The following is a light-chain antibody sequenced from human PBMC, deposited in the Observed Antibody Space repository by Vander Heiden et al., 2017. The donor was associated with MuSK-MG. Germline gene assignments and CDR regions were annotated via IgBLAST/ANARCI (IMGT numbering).Light chain of an antibody. V-gene: IGLV2-14*01. J-gene: IGLJ2*01. Sequence: QSALTQPASVSGSPGQSITISCTGTSSDVGAYIYVSWYQQLPGNTPKLMLYDVNTRPSGVSNRFSGSKSGNTASLTISGLQGEDEAEYYCWSYTNSNTGVFGGGTKLTVL. CDR3: WSYTNSNTGV. CDR1: SSDVGAYIY. CDR2: DVN.